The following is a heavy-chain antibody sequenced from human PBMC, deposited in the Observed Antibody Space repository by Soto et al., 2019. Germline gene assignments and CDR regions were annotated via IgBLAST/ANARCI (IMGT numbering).Heavy chain of an antibody. CDR1: GYTFTTHY. V-gene: IGHV1-46*01. CDR3: ARVKYSSSSVWGGFDY. J-gene: IGHJ4*02. Sequence: QVQLVQSGAEVKRPGASVKVSCRASGYTFTTHYMHWVRQAPGQGPECLGFINPDGGSTNYPQKFXXXXXXXXXXXXXXXXXXXXXXXXXXXXXXYCARVKYSSSSVWGGFDYWGQGTLVTVSS. D-gene: IGHD6-6*01. CDR2: INPDGGST.